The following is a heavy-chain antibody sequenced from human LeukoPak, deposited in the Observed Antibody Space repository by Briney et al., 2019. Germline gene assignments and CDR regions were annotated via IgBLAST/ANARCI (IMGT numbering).Heavy chain of an antibody. CDR2: IFYSGST. CDR1: GGSISTSNYY. Sequence: ASETLSLTCTVSGGSISTSNYYWGWIRQPPGKGLEWIGNIFYSGSTYYSPSLKSRVTISLDTSRNQFSLKLNSVTAADTAVYYCARVMGWLQQTFDYWGQGTLVTVSS. V-gene: IGHV4-39*07. CDR3: ARVMGWLQQTFDY. J-gene: IGHJ4*02. D-gene: IGHD5-24*01.